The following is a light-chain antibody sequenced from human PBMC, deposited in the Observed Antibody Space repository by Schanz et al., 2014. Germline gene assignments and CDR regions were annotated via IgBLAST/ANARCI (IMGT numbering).Light chain of an antibody. V-gene: IGLV2-8*01. J-gene: IGLJ3*02. CDR2: DVT. Sequence: QSALTQPPSASGSPGQSVTISCTGTSSDIGRYNYVSWYQHHPGKAPKLLIYDVTKRPSGVPDRFSGSKSGNTASLTISGLQDEDEGDYYCCSYAGSTNLRFGGGTKLTVL. CDR1: SSDIGRYNY. CDR3: CSYAGSTNLR.